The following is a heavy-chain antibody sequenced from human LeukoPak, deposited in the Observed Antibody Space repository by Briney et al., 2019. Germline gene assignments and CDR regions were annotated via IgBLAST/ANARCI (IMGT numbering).Heavy chain of an antibody. D-gene: IGHD1-26*01. J-gene: IGHJ4*02. V-gene: IGHV3-48*03. CDR1: GFTFSSYE. Sequence: GGSLRLSCAASGFTFSSYEMNWVRQAPGKGLEWVSYISSSGSTIYYADSVKGRFTISRDNSKNTLYLRMNSLRAEDTAVYYCAKTISVRATTDAADGGQGTLVTVSS. CDR2: ISSSGSTI. CDR3: AKTISVRATTDAAD.